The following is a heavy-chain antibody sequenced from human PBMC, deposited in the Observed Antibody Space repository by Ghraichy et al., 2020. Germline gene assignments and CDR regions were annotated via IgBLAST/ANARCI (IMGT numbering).Heavy chain of an antibody. D-gene: IGHD6-25*01. Sequence: SETLSLTCAVYGGSFSGYYWSWIRQPPGKGLEWIGEINHSGSTNYNPSLKSRVTISVDTSKNQFSLKLSSVTAADTAVYYSATRSGYYYYYGMDVWGQGTTVTVSS. J-gene: IGHJ6*02. CDR2: INHSGST. CDR3: ATRSGYYYYYGMDV. V-gene: IGHV4-34*01. CDR1: GGSFSGYY.